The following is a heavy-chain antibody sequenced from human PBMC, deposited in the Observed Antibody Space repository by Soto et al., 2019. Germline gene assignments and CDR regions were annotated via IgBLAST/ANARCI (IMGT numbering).Heavy chain of an antibody. CDR2: ISNSGSV. V-gene: IGHV4-31*03. Sequence: SETLSLTCTVSGGSISNSGYYWSWIRQHPGKGLEWIAYISNSGSVFYNPSLKSRVTISLDTSGNQFSLKLSSVTAADTALYYCARGGDTDAFDIWGQGTMVTVSS. J-gene: IGHJ3*02. D-gene: IGHD1-26*01. CDR3: ARGGDTDAFDI. CDR1: GGSISNSGYY.